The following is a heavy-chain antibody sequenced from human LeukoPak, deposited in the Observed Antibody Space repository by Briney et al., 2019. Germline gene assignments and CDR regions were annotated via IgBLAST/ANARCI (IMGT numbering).Heavy chain of an antibody. CDR2: ISSSSSYI. D-gene: IGHD2-8*01. Sequence: PGGSLRLSCAASGFTFSSYAMSWVRQAPGKGLEWVSSISSSSSYIYYADSVKGRFTISRDNAKNSLYLQMNSLRAEDTAVYYCARAHLYCTNGVCYTYYFDYWGQGTLVTVSS. J-gene: IGHJ4*02. CDR1: GFTFSSYA. CDR3: ARAHLYCTNGVCYTYYFDY. V-gene: IGHV3-21*01.